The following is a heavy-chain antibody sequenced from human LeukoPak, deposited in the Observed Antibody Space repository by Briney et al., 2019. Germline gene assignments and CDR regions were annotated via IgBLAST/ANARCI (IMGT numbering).Heavy chain of an antibody. D-gene: IGHD3-22*01. CDR2: IYTSGST. CDR1: GGSISSGSYY. J-gene: IGHJ3*02. CDR3: ARQTGGDYYDSSGYYDAFDI. V-gene: IGHV4-61*02. Sequence: SQTLSLTCTVSGGSISSGSYYWSWLRQPAGKGLEWIGRIYTSGSTNYNPSLKSRVTISVDTSKNQFSLKLSSVTAADTAVYYCARQTGGDYYDSSGYYDAFDIWGQGTMVTVSS.